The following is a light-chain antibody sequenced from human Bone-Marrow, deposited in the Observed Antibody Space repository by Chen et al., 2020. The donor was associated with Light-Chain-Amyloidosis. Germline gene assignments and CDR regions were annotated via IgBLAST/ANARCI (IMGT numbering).Light chain of an antibody. Sequence: SYELTQPPSVSVPAGLTARTTCPGDDLPTKYAYWYQQKPGQPPVLVIHRDTERPSGISERFSGSSSGKTATLTISGVQAEDEADYHCQSADSSGTYEVIFGGGTKLTVL. CDR2: RDT. J-gene: IGLJ2*01. CDR1: DLPTKY. CDR3: QSADSSGTYEVI. V-gene: IGLV3-25*03.